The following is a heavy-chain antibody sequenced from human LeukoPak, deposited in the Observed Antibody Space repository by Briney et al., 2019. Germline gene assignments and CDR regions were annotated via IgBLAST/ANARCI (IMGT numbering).Heavy chain of an antibody. J-gene: IGHJ4*02. Sequence: PSETLSLTCSVSGDSISSSNFHWSWIRQPPGKGLEWIGYIYYSGSTNYNPSLKSRVTISVDTSKNQFSLKLSSVTAADTAVYYCARASPYYDFWSGYYSDFDYWGQGTLVTVSS. V-gene: IGHV4-61*01. CDR1: GDSISSSNFH. D-gene: IGHD3-3*01. CDR3: ARASPYYDFWSGYYSDFDY. CDR2: IYYSGST.